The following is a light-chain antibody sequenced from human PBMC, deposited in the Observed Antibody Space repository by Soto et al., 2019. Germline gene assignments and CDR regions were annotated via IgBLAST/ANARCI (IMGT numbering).Light chain of an antibody. J-gene: IGKJ2*01. V-gene: IGKV3-15*01. CDR2: GAS. CDR1: QSVSSN. Sequence: EIVMTQSPATLSVSPGERATLSCGASQSVSSNLAWYQQKPGQAPRLLIYGASTRATGIPARFSGSGSGTEFTLTISSLQSEDFAVYYCQQYNNWQDTFGQGTKLEIK. CDR3: QQYNNWQDT.